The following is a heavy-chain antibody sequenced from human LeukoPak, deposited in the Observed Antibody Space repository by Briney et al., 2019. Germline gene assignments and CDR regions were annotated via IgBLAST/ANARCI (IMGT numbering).Heavy chain of an antibody. CDR2: INPNSGGT. D-gene: IGHD3-9*01. J-gene: IGHJ4*02. Sequence: ASVKVSCKASGYTFTGYYMHWVRQAPGQGLERRGWINPNSGGTNYAQKFQGRVTMTRDTSISTAYMELSRLRSDDTAVYYCARAGVLRYFDWLLSYYFDYWGQGTLVTVSS. V-gene: IGHV1-2*02. CDR3: ARAGVLRYFDWLLSYYFDY. CDR1: GYTFTGYY.